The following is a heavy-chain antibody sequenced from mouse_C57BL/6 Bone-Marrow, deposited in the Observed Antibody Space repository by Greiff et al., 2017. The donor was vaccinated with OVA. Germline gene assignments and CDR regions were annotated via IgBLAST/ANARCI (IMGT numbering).Heavy chain of an antibody. CDR2: IHPNSGST. V-gene: IGHV1-64*01. J-gene: IGHJ1*03. D-gene: IGHD3-2*02. CDR3: ARYPLRGWYFDV. CDR1: GYTFTSYW. Sequence: QVQLQQPGAELVKPGASVKLSCKASGYTFTSYWMHWVKQRPGQGLEWIGMIHPNSGSTNYNEKFKSKATLTVDKSSSPAYMQLSSLTSEDSAVYYCARYPLRGWYFDVWGTGTTVTVSS.